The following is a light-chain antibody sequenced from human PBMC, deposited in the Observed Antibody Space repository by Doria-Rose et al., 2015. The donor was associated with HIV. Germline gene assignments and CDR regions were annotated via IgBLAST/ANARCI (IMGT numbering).Light chain of an antibody. Sequence: EIVMTQSPGTLSLSPGEGATLSCRASQSFSSTYLVWYQQKPGQAPSLLIYDGSTSATGIPDRFSASGSRTDFTLTINRLEPEDFALYYCHQYGTSWTFGQGTKVEI. V-gene: IGKV3-20*01. CDR2: DGS. CDR3: HQYGTSWT. CDR1: QSFSSTY. J-gene: IGKJ1*01.